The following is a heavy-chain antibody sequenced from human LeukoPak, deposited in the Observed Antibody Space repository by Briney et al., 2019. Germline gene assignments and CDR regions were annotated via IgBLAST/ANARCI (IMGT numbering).Heavy chain of an antibody. Sequence: ASETLSLTCTVSGGSISTHYWSWIRQPAGKGLEWIGRISTTGSTNQNPSLESRVTMLIDTSKNQFSLKLSSVTAADTAVYYCARGPGTTISYYGMDVWGQGTTVTVSS. V-gene: IGHV4-4*07. CDR2: ISTTGST. CDR1: GGSISTHY. D-gene: IGHD1-7*01. J-gene: IGHJ6*02. CDR3: ARGPGTTISYYGMDV.